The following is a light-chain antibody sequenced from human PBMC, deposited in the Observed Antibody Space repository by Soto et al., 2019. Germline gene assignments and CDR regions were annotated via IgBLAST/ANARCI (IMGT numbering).Light chain of an antibody. V-gene: IGLV1-40*01. CDR2: NNN. J-gene: IGLJ3*02. CDR1: SSNIGAGYH. CDR3: QSFDSSLNVV. Sequence: QSLLTQPPSVSGAPGQRVTISCTGSSSNIGAGYHVHWYQQLPGTAPKLLIYNNNNRPSGVPGRFSGSKSGTSASLAITGLQADDEADYYCQSFDSSLNVVFGGGTKLTVL.